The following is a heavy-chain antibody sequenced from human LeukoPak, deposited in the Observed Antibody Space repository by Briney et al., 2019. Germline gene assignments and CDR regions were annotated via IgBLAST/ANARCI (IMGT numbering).Heavy chain of an antibody. CDR1: GYSISSGYY. Sequence: SETLSLTCTVSGYSISSGYYWGWIRQPPGKGLEWIGSIYYSGSTYYNPSLKSRVTISVDTSKNQFSLKLSSVTAADTAVYYCARLAHYGSGSYYPKYYYYYMDVWGKGTTVTISS. V-gene: IGHV4-38-2*02. CDR3: ARLAHYGSGSYYPKYYYYYMDV. D-gene: IGHD3-10*01. J-gene: IGHJ6*03. CDR2: IYYSGST.